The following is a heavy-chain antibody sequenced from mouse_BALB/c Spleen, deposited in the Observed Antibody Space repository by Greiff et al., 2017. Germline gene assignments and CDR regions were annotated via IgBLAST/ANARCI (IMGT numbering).Heavy chain of an antibody. CDR1: GFTFTDYY. Sequence: EVNVVESGGGLVQPGGSLRLSCATSGFTFTDYYMSWVRQPPGKALEWLGFIRNKANGYTTEYSASVKGRFTISRDNSQSILYLQMNTLRAEDSATYYCARDGSSYAMDYWGQGTSVTVSS. J-gene: IGHJ4*01. D-gene: IGHD1-1*01. V-gene: IGHV7-3*02. CDR3: ARDGSSYAMDY. CDR2: IRNKANGYTT.